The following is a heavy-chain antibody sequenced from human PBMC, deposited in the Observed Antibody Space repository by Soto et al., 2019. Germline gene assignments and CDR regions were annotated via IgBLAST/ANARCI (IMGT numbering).Heavy chain of an antibody. CDR3: ARVAYYYDSSGYYSPAFDI. CDR1: GYTFTSYG. Sequence: ASVKVSCNASGYTFTSYGISWVRQAPGQGLEWMGWISAYNGNTNYAQKLQGRVTMTTDTSTGTAYMELRSLRSDDTAVYYCARVAYYYDSSGYYSPAFDIWGQGTMVT. CDR2: ISAYNGNT. V-gene: IGHV1-18*04. D-gene: IGHD3-22*01. J-gene: IGHJ3*02.